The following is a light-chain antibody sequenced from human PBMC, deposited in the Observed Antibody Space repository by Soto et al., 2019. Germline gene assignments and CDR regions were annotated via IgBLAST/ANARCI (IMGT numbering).Light chain of an antibody. Sequence: QSVLTQSSSASASLGSSVKLTCTLSSGHSKYLIAWHQQQPGKAPRYLMELEGSGICNKGSGVPERFSGSSSGAARYLTISHFHFEDEADYDCETWDNNTWVFGGGTKLTVL. CDR1: SGHSKYL. V-gene: IGLV4-60*02. J-gene: IGLJ3*02. CDR2: LEGSGIC. CDR3: ETWDNNTWV.